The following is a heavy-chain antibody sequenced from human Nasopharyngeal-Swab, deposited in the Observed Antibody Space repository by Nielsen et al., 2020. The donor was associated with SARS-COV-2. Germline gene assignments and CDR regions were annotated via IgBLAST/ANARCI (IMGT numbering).Heavy chain of an antibody. CDR1: GYTFTGYY. Sequence: ASVKVSCKASGYTFTGYYMHWVRQAPGQGLEWMGIINPSGGSTSYAQKFQGRVTMTRDTSTSTVYMELSSLRSEDTAVYYCARDRQITMIVATGIDYWGQGTLVTVSS. CDR2: INPSGGST. D-gene: IGHD3-22*01. CDR3: ARDRQITMIVATGIDY. J-gene: IGHJ4*02. V-gene: IGHV1-46*01.